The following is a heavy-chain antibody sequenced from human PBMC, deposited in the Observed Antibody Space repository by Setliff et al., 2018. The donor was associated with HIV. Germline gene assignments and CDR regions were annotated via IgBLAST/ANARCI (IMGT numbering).Heavy chain of an antibody. CDR3: ARESPSMSLDA. J-gene: IGHJ1*01. CDR2: LHSSGDA. V-gene: IGHV4-61*09. Sequence: ASETLSLTCSVSGGSVSSSSYYWTWIRQPAGKGLEWIGHLHSSGDAYYGPSLKSRVAMSLDTSKNQFSLRLNSVTAADTAVYYCARESPSMSLDAWGQGTQVTVSS. D-gene: IGHD3-10*02. CDR1: GGSVSSSSYY.